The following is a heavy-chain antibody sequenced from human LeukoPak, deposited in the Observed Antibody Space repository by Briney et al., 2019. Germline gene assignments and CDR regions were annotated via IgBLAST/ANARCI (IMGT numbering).Heavy chain of an antibody. V-gene: IGHV3-7*01. CDR2: IRGDGNDK. D-gene: IGHD3-10*01. CDR1: GFTFSNYW. Sequence: GGSLRLSCEVSGFTFSNYWMSWVRQAPGKGLEWVANIRGDGNDKKYVDSVMGRFTVSRDNSKNTLYLQMNSLRAEDTAVYYCARDLTGYGSGSYYRYWGQGTLVTVSS. CDR3: ARDLTGYGSGSYYRY. J-gene: IGHJ4*02.